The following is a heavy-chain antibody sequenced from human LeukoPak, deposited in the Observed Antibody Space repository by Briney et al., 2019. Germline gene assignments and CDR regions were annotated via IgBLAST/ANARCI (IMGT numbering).Heavy chain of an antibody. D-gene: IGHD5-18*01. CDR3: ARDRGYRYGQFDY. V-gene: IGHV3-48*02. CDR2: ISSNIITK. Sequence: GSLRLSCAASGFTFSNYSINWVRQAPGKGLEWVSFISSNIITKYYADSVKGRFTISRDNAKNSVYLQMNSLRDEDTAVYYCARDRGYRYGQFDYWGQGTLVTVSS. J-gene: IGHJ4*02. CDR1: GFTFSNYS.